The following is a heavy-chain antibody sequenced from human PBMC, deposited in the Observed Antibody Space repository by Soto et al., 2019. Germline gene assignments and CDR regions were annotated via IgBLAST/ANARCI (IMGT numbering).Heavy chain of an antibody. D-gene: IGHD5-18*01. CDR1: GGSFSGGD. V-gene: IGHV4-34*01. CDR2: SNHNGSS. J-gene: IGHJ5*02. CDR3: ARGYIQLWHNSRNWFDT. Sequence: SETLSLTCAVYGGSFSGGDWCWIRQPPGKGLELMGVSNHNGSSNYNSSLTIQVTITIDTSKNQFSLKLSSVTAADTAVYYCARGYIQLWHNSRNWFDTWGQGTLVTVS.